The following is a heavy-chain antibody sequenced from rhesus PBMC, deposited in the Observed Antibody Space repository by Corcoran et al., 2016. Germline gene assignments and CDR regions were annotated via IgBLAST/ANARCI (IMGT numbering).Heavy chain of an antibody. D-gene: IGHD6-31*01. CDR2: ISSGGSN. J-gene: IGHJ4*01. CDR1: GYSITSGYY. Sequence: QVQLQESGPGLVKPSETLSLTCAVSGYSITSGYYWGWIRQPPGKGLEWIGHISSGGSNYLNPSLKSRGTLSVDTSKNQFSLKLNSVTAADTAVYFCGRRGIAAAGTYFDSWGQGVLVTVSS. CDR3: GRRGIAAAGTYFDS. V-gene: IGHV4S14*01.